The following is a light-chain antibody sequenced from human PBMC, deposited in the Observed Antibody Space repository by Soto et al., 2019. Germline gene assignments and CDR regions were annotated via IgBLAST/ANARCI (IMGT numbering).Light chain of an antibody. CDR3: QQSDSTLGLT. CDR1: QSISSY. J-gene: IGKJ4*01. Sequence: DIQMTQSPSSLSASVGDRVTITCRASQSISSYLNWFQQKPGKAPKLLIYAASSLQSGVPSRFSGSGSGTXXTLTISSLQPEDFATYYCQQSDSTLGLTFGGGTKVEIK. CDR2: AAS. V-gene: IGKV1-39*01.